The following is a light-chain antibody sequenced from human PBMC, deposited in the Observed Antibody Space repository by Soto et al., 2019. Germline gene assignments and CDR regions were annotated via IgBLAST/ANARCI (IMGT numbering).Light chain of an antibody. CDR2: SVS. CDR1: QSVGSDY. J-gene: IGKJ1*01. CDR3: QQYGSSPRT. V-gene: IGKV3-20*01. Sequence: EIVLTQSPGTLSLSPGERATLSCRASQSVGSDYLAWYQQKPGQAPRLLIYSVSSRATGIPDRFSGSGSGTDFTLTISRLEPEDFAVYYCQQYGSSPRTFGQGTKVDIK.